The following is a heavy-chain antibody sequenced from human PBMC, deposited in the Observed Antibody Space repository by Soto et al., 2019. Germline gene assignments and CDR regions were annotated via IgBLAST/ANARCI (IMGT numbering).Heavy chain of an antibody. CDR3: ARNRLFYGDYDHYGMDV. CDR2: IYYSGST. J-gene: IGHJ6*02. Sequence: PSETLSLTCTVSGGSISSYYWSWIRQPPGKGLEWIGYIYYSGSTNYNPSLKSRVTISVDTSKNQFSLKLSSVTAADTAVYYCARNRLFYGDYDHYGMDVWGQGXTVTVYS. V-gene: IGHV4-59*01. D-gene: IGHD4-17*01. CDR1: GGSISSYY.